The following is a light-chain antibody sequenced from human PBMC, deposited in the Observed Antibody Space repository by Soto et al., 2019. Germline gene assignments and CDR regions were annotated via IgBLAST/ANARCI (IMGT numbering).Light chain of an antibody. CDR1: QSVRNSL. Sequence: EVVLSQSAGTLSLYPGERATLSCRASQSVRNSLLAWYQQKPGQPPRLLIYDASTRATATPERFSGSGSGTDFTLTISRLEPEDFAVYYCHQYETIVQTFGQRANVDIK. J-gene: IGKJ1*01. V-gene: IGKV3-20*01. CDR2: DAS. CDR3: HQYETIVQT.